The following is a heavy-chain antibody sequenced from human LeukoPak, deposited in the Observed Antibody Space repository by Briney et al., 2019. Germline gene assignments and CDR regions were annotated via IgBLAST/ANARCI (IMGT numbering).Heavy chain of an antibody. V-gene: IGHV1-3*01. CDR2: IDAGNGNT. J-gene: IGHJ6*02. CDR3: ARDVPFGVVIIMGYYYYGMDV. Sequence: ASVKVSCKASGYTFTSYAMHWVRQAPGQRLEWMGWIDAGNGNTKYSQKFQGRVTITRDTSASTAYMELSSLRSEDTAVYYCARDVPFGVVIIMGYYYYGMDVWGQGTTVTVSS. D-gene: IGHD3-3*01. CDR1: GYTFTSYA.